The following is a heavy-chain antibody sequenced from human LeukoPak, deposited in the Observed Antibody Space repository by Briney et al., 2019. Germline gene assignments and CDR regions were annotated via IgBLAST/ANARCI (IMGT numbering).Heavy chain of an antibody. CDR3: TTDIAAPGY. V-gene: IGHV3-15*01. D-gene: IGHD6-13*01. J-gene: IGHJ4*02. Sequence: GGSLRLSCAASGFTFSNAWMSWVRQAPGKGLEWDGRIKSKTDGGTTDYAAPVKGRFTISRDDSKNTLYLQMNSLKTEDTAVYYCTTDIAAPGYWGQGTLVTVSS. CDR2: IKSKTDGGTT. CDR1: GFTFSNAW.